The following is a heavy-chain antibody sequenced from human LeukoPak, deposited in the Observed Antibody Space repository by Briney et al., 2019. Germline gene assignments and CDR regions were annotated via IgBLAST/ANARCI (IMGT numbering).Heavy chain of an antibody. D-gene: IGHD3-9*01. V-gene: IGHV1-2*02. J-gene: IGHJ4*02. Sequence: ASVKVSCKASGYTFTGYYMHWVRQAPGQGLEWMGWINPNSGGTNYAQKFQGRVTMTRDTSISTAYMELSRLRSDDTAVYYCARGGRYFDWLLPQYFDYWGQGTLVTVSS. CDR1: GYTFTGYY. CDR2: INPNSGGT. CDR3: ARGGRYFDWLLPQYFDY.